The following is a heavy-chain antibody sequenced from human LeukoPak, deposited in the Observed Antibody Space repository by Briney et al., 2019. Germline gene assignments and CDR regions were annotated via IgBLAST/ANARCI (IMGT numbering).Heavy chain of an antibody. D-gene: IGHD2-8*01. J-gene: IGHJ6*03. CDR1: GGSISSSSYY. CDR3: ASFGVLMVYAIPDFHYMDV. Sequence: SETLSLTCTVSGGSISSSSYYWGWIRQTPGKGLEWIGSIYYSGSTYYNPSLKSRVTISVDTSKNQFSLKLSSVTAADTAVYYCASFGVLMVYAIPDFHYMDVWGKGTTVTVSS. V-gene: IGHV4-39*01. CDR2: IYYSGST.